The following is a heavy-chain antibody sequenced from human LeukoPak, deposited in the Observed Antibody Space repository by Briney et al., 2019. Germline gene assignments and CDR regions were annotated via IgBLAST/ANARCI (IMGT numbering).Heavy chain of an antibody. V-gene: IGHV3-33*01. CDR2: IWYDGSNK. Sequence: GRSLRLSCAASGFTFSSYGMHWVRQAPGKGLEWVAVIWYDGSNKYYADSVKGRFTISRDNSKNTLYLQMNSLRAEDTAVYYCARDSHTSRDGYNYHAFDIWGQGTMVTVSS. CDR1: GFTFSSYG. CDR3: ARDSHTSRDGYNYHAFDI. J-gene: IGHJ3*02. D-gene: IGHD5-24*01.